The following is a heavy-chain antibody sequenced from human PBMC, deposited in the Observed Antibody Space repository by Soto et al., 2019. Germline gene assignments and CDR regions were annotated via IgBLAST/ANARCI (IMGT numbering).Heavy chain of an antibody. Sequence: PSETLSLTCTVSGGSISSGGYYWSWIRQHPGKGLEWIGYIYYSGSTYYNPSLKSRVTISVDTSKNQFSLKLSSVTAADTAVYYCARDHGEVVTASWFDPWGQGTLVTVSS. J-gene: IGHJ5*02. V-gene: IGHV4-31*03. CDR2: IYYSGST. CDR1: GGSISSGGYY. CDR3: ARDHGEVVTASWFDP. D-gene: IGHD2-21*02.